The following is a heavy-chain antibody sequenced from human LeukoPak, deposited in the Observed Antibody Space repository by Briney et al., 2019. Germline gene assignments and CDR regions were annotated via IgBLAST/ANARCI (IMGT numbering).Heavy chain of an antibody. V-gene: IGHV1-2*02. CDR3: ARTNSYYGSGSYYFDY. CDR2: INPNSGGT. CDR1: GYTFTGYY. Sequence: ASVKVSCKASGYTFTGYYMHWVRQAPGQGLEWMGWINPNSGGTNYAQKFQGRVTMTRDTSISTVHMELSRLRSDDTAVYYCARTNSYYGSGSYYFDYWGQGTLVTVSS. D-gene: IGHD3-10*01. J-gene: IGHJ4*02.